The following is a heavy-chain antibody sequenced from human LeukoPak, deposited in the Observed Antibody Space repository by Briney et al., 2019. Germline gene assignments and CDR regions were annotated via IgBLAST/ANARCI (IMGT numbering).Heavy chain of an antibody. J-gene: IGHJ4*02. Sequence: GGSLRLSCSASGFTFSSYAMHWVRQAPGKGLEYVSAISSNGGSTYYADSVKGRFTISRDNSKNTLYLQMGSLRAEDTAVYYCVKDYYGSGSYSTDYWGQGTLVTVSS. CDR2: ISSNGGST. V-gene: IGHV3-64D*06. CDR1: GFTFSSYA. D-gene: IGHD3-10*01. CDR3: VKDYYGSGSYSTDY.